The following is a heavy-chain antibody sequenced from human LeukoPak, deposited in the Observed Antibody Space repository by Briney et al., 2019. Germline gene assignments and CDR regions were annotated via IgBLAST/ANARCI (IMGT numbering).Heavy chain of an antibody. CDR3: ARGSRLHYDIVVVPVAPDLDY. J-gene: IGHJ4*02. Sequence: GASVKVSCKASGYTFTGYYMHWVRQAPGQGLEWMGWINPNSGGTNYAQKFQGRVTMTRDTSISTAYMELSRLRSDDTAVYYCARGSRLHYDIVVVPVAPDLDYWGQGTLVTVSS. CDR2: INPNSGGT. V-gene: IGHV1-2*02. CDR1: GYTFTGYY. D-gene: IGHD2-2*01.